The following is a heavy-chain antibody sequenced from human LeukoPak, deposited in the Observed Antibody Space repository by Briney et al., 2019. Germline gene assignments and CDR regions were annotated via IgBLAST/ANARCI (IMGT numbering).Heavy chain of an antibody. V-gene: IGHV1-18*01. CDR3: ARDLDYDILTGYYLSLNPHDY. CDR2: ISGYNGNT. D-gene: IGHD3-9*01. J-gene: IGHJ4*02. Sequence: ASVKVSCKASGYTFTTYGISWVRQAPGQGLEWLGWISGYNGNTNYAQKFQGRVTMTTDTSTSTAYLEVRSLRSDDTAVYYCARDLDYDILTGYYLSLNPHDYWGQGTLVTVSS. CDR1: GYTFTTYG.